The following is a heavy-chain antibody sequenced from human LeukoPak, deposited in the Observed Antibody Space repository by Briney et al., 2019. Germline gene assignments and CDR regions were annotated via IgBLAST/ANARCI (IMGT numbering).Heavy chain of an antibody. J-gene: IGHJ6*03. Sequence: PSETLSLTCTVSAYSISSGYYWGWIRKPPGKGLAWIGSIYYSGNTYYNPSLKSRLTISVDTSKNQFSLKLSSVTAADTAVYYCARETSGYDSRYYYYYYMDVWGKGTTVTVSS. V-gene: IGHV4-38-2*02. CDR2: IYYSGNT. CDR3: ARETSGYDSRYYYYYYMDV. CDR1: AYSISSGYY. D-gene: IGHD5-12*01.